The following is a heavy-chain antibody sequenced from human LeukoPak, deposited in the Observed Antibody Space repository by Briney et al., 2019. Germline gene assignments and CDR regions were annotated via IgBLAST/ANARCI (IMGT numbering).Heavy chain of an antibody. J-gene: IGHJ6*02. CDR3: ARGDYDKYGMDV. CDR2: IQGEGSDK. Sequence: GGSLRLSCAASGFHFSMYYMSWVRQAPGKGLEWVANIQGEGSDKYYIDSVKGRFTISRDDAKNSLSLQMNSLRAEDTAVYYCARGDYDKYGMDVWGQGTTVTVSS. CDR1: GFHFSMYY. V-gene: IGHV3-7*01.